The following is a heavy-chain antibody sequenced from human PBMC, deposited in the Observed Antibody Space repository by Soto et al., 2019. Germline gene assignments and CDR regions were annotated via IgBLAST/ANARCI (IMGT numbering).Heavy chain of an antibody. V-gene: IGHV4-34*01. CDR2: INHSGRT. CDR1: GGSFSGYY. CDR3: ARDKITGLFDY. J-gene: IGHJ4*02. Sequence: QVQLQQWGAGLLKPSETLSLTCAVYGGSFSGYYWTWIRQPPGTGLEWIGEINHSGRTNYNPYRKSRVTISVDTSKNQFSLKLTSVTAADTAVYYCARDKITGLFDYWGQGTLVTVSS. D-gene: IGHD2-8*02.